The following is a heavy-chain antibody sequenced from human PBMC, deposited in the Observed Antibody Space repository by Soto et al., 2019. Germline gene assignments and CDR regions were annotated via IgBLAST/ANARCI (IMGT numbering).Heavy chain of an antibody. CDR1: GFMFSSAW. Sequence: EVQMVQSGGDLVKPGGSLRLSCVTSGFMFSSAWMNWVRQAPGKGLEWVARIKSKGDGGARDYAAPVKGRFTISRDDSKNTVHLQLNSLRAEDTAVYYCVEGWNDFWGQGTLVTLSS. D-gene: IGHD1-1*01. CDR2: IKSKGDGGAR. CDR3: VEGWNDF. J-gene: IGHJ4*02. V-gene: IGHV3-15*01.